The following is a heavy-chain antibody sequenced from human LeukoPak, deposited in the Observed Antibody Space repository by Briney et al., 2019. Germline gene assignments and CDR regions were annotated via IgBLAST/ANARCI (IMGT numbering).Heavy chain of an antibody. D-gene: IGHD3-22*01. CDR3: ARDPVGVITTVYYFDY. J-gene: IGHJ4*02. CDR2: ISSSSSYI. CDR1: GFTFSSYS. V-gene: IGHV3-21*01. Sequence: GGSLRLSCAASGFTFSSYSMNWVRQAPGEGLEWVSSISSSSSYIYYADSVKGRFTISRDNAKNSLYLQMDSLRAEDTAVYYCARDPVGVITTVYYFDYWGQGTLVTVSS.